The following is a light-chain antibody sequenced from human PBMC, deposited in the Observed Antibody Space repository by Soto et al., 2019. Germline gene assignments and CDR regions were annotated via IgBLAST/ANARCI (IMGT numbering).Light chain of an antibody. J-gene: IGKJ1*01. CDR2: KAS. V-gene: IGKV1-5*03. CDR3: QYWDDYSWT. Sequence: DIPMTQSPSTLSASVGDRVTITSRASQSITDWLAWYQQKPGKAPKFLIYKASNLEGGVPSRFSGSGSGTEFTLTISSVQPDDFATYYCQYWDDYSWTFGQGTKVEI. CDR1: QSITDW.